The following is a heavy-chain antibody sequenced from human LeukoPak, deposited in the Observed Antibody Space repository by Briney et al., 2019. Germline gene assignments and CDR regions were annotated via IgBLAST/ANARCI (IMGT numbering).Heavy chain of an antibody. Sequence: GGSLRLSCAASGFTFSSYDMSWVRQAPGKGLEWVSDISGSGGSTYYADSVKGRFTISRDNSKNTLYLEINSLRAEDTAVYYCAKEGYYDSSGYYSAGCRGQGALVAVAS. D-gene: IGHD3-22*01. V-gene: IGHV3-23*01. CDR3: AKEGYYDSSGYYSAGC. CDR2: ISGSGGST. CDR1: GFTFSSYD. J-gene: IGHJ4*02.